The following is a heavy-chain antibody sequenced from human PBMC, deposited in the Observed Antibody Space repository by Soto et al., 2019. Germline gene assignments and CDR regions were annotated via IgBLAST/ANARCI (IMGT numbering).Heavy chain of an antibody. CDR2: IDPSDSYS. V-gene: IGHV5-10-1*01. J-gene: IGHJ5*02. CDR3: ASRVGSGSDVWFDP. D-gene: IGHD3-10*01. CDR1: GYSFTSYW. Sequence: PGESLKISCKGSGYSFTSYWINWVRQMPGKGLEWMGRIDPSDSYSYYSPSFQGHVTISADKSTTTAYLQWSSLKASDTAMYYCASRVGSGSDVWFDPWGQGTLVTVSS.